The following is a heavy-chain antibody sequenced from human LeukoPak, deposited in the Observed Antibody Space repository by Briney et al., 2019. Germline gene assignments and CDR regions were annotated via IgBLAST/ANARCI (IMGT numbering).Heavy chain of an antibody. CDR3: ARGAPYTYDSSGYYETDY. CDR2: ISTSSSYI. J-gene: IGHJ4*02. CDR1: GFTFSSYS. V-gene: IGHV3-21*01. D-gene: IGHD3-22*01. Sequence: GGSLRLSCAASGFTFSSYSMNWVRQAPGKGLEWVSSISTSSSYIYYADSVKGRFTISRDNAKNSLYLQMNSLRAEDTAVYYCARGAPYTYDSSGYYETDYWGQRTLVTVSS.